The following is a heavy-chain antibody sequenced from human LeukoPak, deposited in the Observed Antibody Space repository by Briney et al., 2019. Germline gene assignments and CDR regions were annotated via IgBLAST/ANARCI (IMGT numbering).Heavy chain of an antibody. V-gene: IGHV3-48*04. Sequence: GGSLRLSCAASGFSFSSYSMNWVRQAPGEGLGWVSYISHTGTTMSYPASVKGRSTISRDNSRNSLYLQMNSPRPEDTAVSYCARLSVTRWWNYYYYMDVWGKGTTVTVSS. D-gene: IGHD2-8*02. CDR2: ISHTGTTM. CDR1: GFSFSSYS. J-gene: IGHJ6*03. CDR3: ARLSVTRWWNYYYYMDV.